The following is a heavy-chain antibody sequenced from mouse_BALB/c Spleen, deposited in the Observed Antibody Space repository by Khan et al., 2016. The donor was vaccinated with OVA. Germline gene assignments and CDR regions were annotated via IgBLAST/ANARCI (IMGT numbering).Heavy chain of an antibody. CDR2: ISSGGDYT. CDR1: GFTFSSYS. D-gene: IGHD4-1*01. V-gene: IGHV5-6*01. J-gene: IGHJ3*01. CDR3: ASHLTGSFAY. Sequence: EVELVESGGDLVKPGGSLKFSCAASGFTFSSYSMSWVRQTPDKRLEWVATISSGGDYTYYSDNVKGRFTISRDNAKNTLYLKMSSLKSEDTAMYYCASHLTGSFAYWGQGTLVTVSA.